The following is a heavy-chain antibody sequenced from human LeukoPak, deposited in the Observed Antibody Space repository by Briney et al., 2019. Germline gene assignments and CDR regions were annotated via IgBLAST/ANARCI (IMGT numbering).Heavy chain of an antibody. CDR2: IYSGGST. D-gene: IGHD2-15*01. J-gene: IGHJ5*02. CDR1: GFTFDDYA. V-gene: IGHV3-53*01. Sequence: GGSLRLSCAASGFTFDDYAMHWVRQAPGKGLEWVSVIYSGGSTYYADSVKGRFTISRDNSKNTLCLQMNSLRAEDTAVYYCARDNVGWFDPWGQGTLVTVSS. CDR3: ARDNVGWFDP.